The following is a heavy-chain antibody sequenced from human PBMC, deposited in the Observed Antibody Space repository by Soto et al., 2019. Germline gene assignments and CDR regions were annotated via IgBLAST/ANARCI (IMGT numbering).Heavy chain of an antibody. CDR2: ISSSGSTI. V-gene: IGHV3-48*01. D-gene: IGHD3-10*01. CDR1: GFTFSSYS. Sequence: GSLRLSCAASGFTFSSYSMNWVRQAPGKGLEWVSYISSSGSTIYYADSVKGRFTISRDNAKNSLYLQMNSLRAEDTAVYYCARGLSYYYGYNDYYYYYMDVWGKGTTVTVSS. J-gene: IGHJ6*03. CDR3: ARGLSYYYGYNDYYYYYMDV.